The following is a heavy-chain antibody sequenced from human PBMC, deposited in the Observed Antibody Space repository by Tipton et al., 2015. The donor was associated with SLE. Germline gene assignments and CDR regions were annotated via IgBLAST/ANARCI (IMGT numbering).Heavy chain of an antibody. CDR2: ISWNSGSI. CDR1: GFTFDDYA. V-gene: IGHV3-9*01. CDR3: AKDRTYSSSWYGLDY. Sequence: SLRLSCAASGFTFDDYAMHWVRQAPGKGLEWVSGISWNSGSIGYADSVQGRFTISRDNAKNSLYLQMNSLRAEDTALYYCAKDRTYSSSWYGLDYWGQGTPVTVSS. J-gene: IGHJ4*02. D-gene: IGHD6-13*01.